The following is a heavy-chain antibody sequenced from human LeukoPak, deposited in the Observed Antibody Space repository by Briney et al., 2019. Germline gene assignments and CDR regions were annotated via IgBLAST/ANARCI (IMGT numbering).Heavy chain of an antibody. Sequence: PGGSLRLSCAASGFTFSSYGMHWVRQAPGKGLEWVAVIWYDGRNTYYADSVKGRFTISRDNSKNTLYLQMNSLRAEDTAVYYCARARNNYDSSTFSALDYWGQGTLVTVSS. CDR2: IWYDGRNT. D-gene: IGHD3-22*01. J-gene: IGHJ4*02. CDR3: ARARNNYDSSTFSALDY. CDR1: GFTFSSYG. V-gene: IGHV3-33*01.